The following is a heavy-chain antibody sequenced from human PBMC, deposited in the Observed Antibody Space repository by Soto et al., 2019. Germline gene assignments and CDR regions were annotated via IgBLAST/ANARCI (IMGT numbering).Heavy chain of an antibody. CDR3: ARVLCNWDYGAHYYYYSGLIV. Sequence: SQTLSLTCAISGDSVSSNSAAWNWIRQSPSRGLEWLGRTYYRSKWYNDYAVSVKSRITINPDTSKNQFSLQLNSVTPEDTAVYYCARVLCNWDYGAHYYYYSGLIVGGQGNKV. CDR1: GDSVSSNSAA. D-gene: IGHD1-7*01. CDR2: TYYRSKWYN. V-gene: IGHV6-1*01. J-gene: IGHJ6*02.